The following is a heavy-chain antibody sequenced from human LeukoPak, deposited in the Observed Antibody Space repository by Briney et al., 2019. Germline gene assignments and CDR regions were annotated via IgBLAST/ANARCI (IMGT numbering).Heavy chain of an antibody. V-gene: IGHV3-7*01. Sequence: SGRSLRLSCAAAGFTLTSQWTGWVRQVPREGLEWVANVKQGGTEKFYVDSVKGRFTISRDNAENSLYLQMNRLRAEDTAVYYCVREHYFYHMDGWGEGTTVTVSS. CDR2: VKQGGTEK. CDR3: VREHYFYHMDG. CDR1: GFTLTSQW. J-gene: IGHJ6*03.